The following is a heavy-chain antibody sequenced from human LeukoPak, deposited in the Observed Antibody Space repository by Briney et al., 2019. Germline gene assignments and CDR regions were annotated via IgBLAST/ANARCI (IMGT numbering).Heavy chain of an antibody. CDR3: ARAHHTSGYSSSWYVVDS. V-gene: IGHV3-66*01. CDR2: IYSGGST. Sequence: PGGSLRLSCAASGFTVSSNYMSWVRQAPGKGLEWVSVIYSGGSTYYADSVKGRFTISRDNSKNTLYLQMNSLRAEDTAVYYCARAHHTSGYSSSWYVVDSWGQGTLVTVSS. CDR1: GFTVSSNY. D-gene: IGHD6-13*01. J-gene: IGHJ4*02.